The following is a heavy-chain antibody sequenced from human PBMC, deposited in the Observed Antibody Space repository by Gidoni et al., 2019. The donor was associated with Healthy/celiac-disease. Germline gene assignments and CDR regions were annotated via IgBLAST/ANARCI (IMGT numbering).Heavy chain of an antibody. V-gene: IGHV3-64*01. J-gene: IGHJ6*02. D-gene: IGHD3-16*01. CDR2: ISSNGGST. Sequence: EVQLVESGGGLVQPGGSLRLSCAASGFTFSSYAMHWVRQAPGKGLEYVSAISSNGGSTYYANSVKGRFTISRDNSENTLYLQMGSLRAEDMAVYYCASLATLGNMDVWGQGTTVTVSS. CDR1: GFTFSSYA. CDR3: ASLATLGNMDV.